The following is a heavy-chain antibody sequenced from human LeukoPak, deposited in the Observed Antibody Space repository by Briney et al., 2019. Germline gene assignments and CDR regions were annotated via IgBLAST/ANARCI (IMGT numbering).Heavy chain of an antibody. CDR3: ARDNSVGGIAWWFDP. Sequence: ASVKVSCKASVGTFSSYAISWVRQAPGQGLEGMGGIIPIFGTANYAQKFQGRITLTRDMSATTDYLELSSLTSEDTAVYYCARDNSVGGIAWWFDPWGQGTLVTVSS. D-gene: IGHD1-26*01. J-gene: IGHJ5*02. CDR1: VGTFSSYA. CDR2: IIPIFGTA. V-gene: IGHV1-69*05.